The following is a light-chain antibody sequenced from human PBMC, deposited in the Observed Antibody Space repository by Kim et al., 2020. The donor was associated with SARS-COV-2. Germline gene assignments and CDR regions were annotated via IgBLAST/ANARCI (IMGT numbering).Light chain of an antibody. CDR2: GKN. CDR1: SLRSYY. Sequence: SYELTQDPAVSVALGQTVRITCQGDSLRSYYASWYQQKPGQAPVLVIYGKNNRPSGIPDRFSGSSSGNTASLTITGAQAEDEADYYCNSRDSSGNHWVFGGWTQLTVL. J-gene: IGLJ3*02. CDR3: NSRDSSGNHWV. V-gene: IGLV3-19*01.